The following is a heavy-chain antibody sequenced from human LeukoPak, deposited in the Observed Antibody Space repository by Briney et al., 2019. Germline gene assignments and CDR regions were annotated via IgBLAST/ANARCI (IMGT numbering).Heavy chain of an antibody. Sequence: PGGSLRLSCAASGFTFSSYGMHWVRQAPGKGLEWVAVIWYDGSNKYYADSVKGRFTISRDNSKNTLYLQMNSLRAEDTAVYYCAKSGIVAPIPLDYWGQGTLVTVSS. CDR2: IWYDGSNK. CDR1: GFTFSSYG. CDR3: AKSGIVAPIPLDY. V-gene: IGHV3-33*06. J-gene: IGHJ4*02. D-gene: IGHD5-12*01.